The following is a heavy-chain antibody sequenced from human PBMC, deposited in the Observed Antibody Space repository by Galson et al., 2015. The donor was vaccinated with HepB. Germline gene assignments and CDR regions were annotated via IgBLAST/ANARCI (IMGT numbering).Heavy chain of an antibody. CDR1: GFTFSSYG. CDR2: ISYDGSNK. CDR3: AKDEGVATVTYGMDV. V-gene: IGHV3-30*18. Sequence: LRLSCAASGFTFSSYGMHWVRQAPGKGLEWVAVISYDGSNKYYADSVTGRFTISRDNSKNTLYLQMNSLRADDTAVYYCAKDEGVATVTYGMDVWGQGTTVTVSS. D-gene: IGHD4-11*01. J-gene: IGHJ6*02.